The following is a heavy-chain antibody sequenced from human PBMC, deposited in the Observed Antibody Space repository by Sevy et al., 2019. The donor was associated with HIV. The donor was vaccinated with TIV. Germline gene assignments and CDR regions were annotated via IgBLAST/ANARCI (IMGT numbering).Heavy chain of an antibody. D-gene: IGHD6-19*01. CDR1: GFTFSSYA. V-gene: IGHV3-23*01. Sequence: GGSLRLSCAASGFTFSSYAMSWVRQAPGKGLEWVSAISGSGGSTYYADSVKGRFTISRENSKNTLYLQMNSLRAEDTAVYYCAKAPVRGSGWYYFDYWGQGTLVTVSS. J-gene: IGHJ4*02. CDR3: AKAPVRGSGWYYFDY. CDR2: ISGSGGST.